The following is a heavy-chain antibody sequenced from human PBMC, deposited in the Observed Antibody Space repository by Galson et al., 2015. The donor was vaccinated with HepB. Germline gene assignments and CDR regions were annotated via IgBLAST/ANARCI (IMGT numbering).Heavy chain of an antibody. CDR3: ARSRIIFSHYDILTGYPYYFDY. D-gene: IGHD3-9*01. CDR1: GFTFSGAW. CDR2: LKQDGSDK. Sequence: SLRLSCAVSGFTFSGAWMSWVRQAPGKGLEWVATLKQDGSDKYYVDSVKGRFTISRDNAKNSLFLQMISLRAEDTAVYYCARSRIIFSHYDILTGYPYYFDYWGQGTLVTGSA. V-gene: IGHV3-7*03. J-gene: IGHJ4*02.